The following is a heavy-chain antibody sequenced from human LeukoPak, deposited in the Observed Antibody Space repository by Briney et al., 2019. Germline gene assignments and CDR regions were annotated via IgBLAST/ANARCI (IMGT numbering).Heavy chain of an antibody. CDR1: GFTVSSNY. V-gene: IGHV3-53*04. CDR3: ARTEMEQSGEDYFDY. J-gene: IGHJ4*02. CDR2: IYSGGST. D-gene: IGHD1/OR15-1a*01. Sequence: PGGSLRLSCAATGFTVSSNYMSWVRQAPGKGLEWVSVIYSGGSTYYADSVKGRFTISRHNSKNTLYLQMNSLRAEDTAVYYCARTEMEQSGEDYFDYWGQGTLVTVSS.